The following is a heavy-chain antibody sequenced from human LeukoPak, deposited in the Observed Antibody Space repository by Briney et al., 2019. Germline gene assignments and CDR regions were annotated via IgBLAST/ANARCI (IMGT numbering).Heavy chain of an antibody. J-gene: IGHJ6*02. Sequence: SVKVSCKASGYTFTSYGISWVRQAPGQGLEWMGRIIPIFGIANYAQKFQGRVTITADKSTSTAYMELSSLRSEDTAVYYCARDPMVRGVIIWDYYYYGMDVWGQGTTVTVSS. D-gene: IGHD3-10*01. CDR3: ARDPMVRGVIIWDYYYYGMDV. CDR2: IIPIFGIA. V-gene: IGHV1-69*04. CDR1: GYTFTSYG.